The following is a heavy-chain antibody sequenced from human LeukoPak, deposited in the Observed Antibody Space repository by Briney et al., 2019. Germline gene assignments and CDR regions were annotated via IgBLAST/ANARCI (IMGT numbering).Heavy chain of an antibody. J-gene: IGHJ5*02. CDR1: GYTFTSYA. V-gene: IGHV7-4-1*02. CDR2: INTNTGNP. Sequence: EASVKVSCKASGYTFTSYAMNWVRQAPGQGLEWMGWINTNTGNPTYAQGFTGRFVFSLDTSVSTAYLQISSLKAEDTAVYYCARDHVTIKDNWFDPWGQGTLVTVSS. D-gene: IGHD3-3*01. CDR3: ARDHVTIKDNWFDP.